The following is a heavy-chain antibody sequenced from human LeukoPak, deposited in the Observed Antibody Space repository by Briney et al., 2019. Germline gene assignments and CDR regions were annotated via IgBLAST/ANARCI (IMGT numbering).Heavy chain of an antibody. J-gene: IGHJ4*02. CDR2: IYNGGTT. Sequence: PSETLSLTCTVSGGSISTYYWTWIRQPPGKGLEWIGYIYNGGTTNYNPSLKNRATISIDTSKNQFSLNLRSATPADTAVYYCAKVVRAWYVIDSWGQGTLVTVSS. D-gene: IGHD6-19*01. CDR3: AKVVRAWYVIDS. V-gene: IGHV4-59*01. CDR1: GGSISTYY.